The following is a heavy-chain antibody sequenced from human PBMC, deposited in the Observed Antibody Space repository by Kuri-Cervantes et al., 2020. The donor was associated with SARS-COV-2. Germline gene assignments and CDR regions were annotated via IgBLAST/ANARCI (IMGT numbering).Heavy chain of an antibody. CDR2: IIPIFGTA. V-gene: IGHV1-69*05. Sequence: GGSLRLSCKASGGTFSSYAISWVRQAPGQGLEWMGGIIPIFGTANYAQKFQGRVTITTDESTSTAYMELSSLRSEDTAVYYCARASVVPAAYPAFDYWGQGTLVTVSS. CDR3: ARASVVPAAYPAFDY. J-gene: IGHJ4*02. CDR1: GGTFSSYA. D-gene: IGHD2-2*01.